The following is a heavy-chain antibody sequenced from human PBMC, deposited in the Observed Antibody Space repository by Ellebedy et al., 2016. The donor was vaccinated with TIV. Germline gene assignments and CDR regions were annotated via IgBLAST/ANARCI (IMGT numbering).Heavy chain of an antibody. D-gene: IGHD2-21*01. CDR1: GFTFSTYA. V-gene: IGHV3-30-3*01. Sequence: PGGSLRLSCAASGFTFSTYAMHWVRQAPGKGLEWVAVISYDGSNKSYADSVKGRFTISRDNSKNTLYLQMNSLRAEDTAGYYCARDVIQQSYYYYGMDVWGQGTTVTVSS. J-gene: IGHJ6*02. CDR3: ARDVIQQSYYYYGMDV. CDR2: ISYDGSNK.